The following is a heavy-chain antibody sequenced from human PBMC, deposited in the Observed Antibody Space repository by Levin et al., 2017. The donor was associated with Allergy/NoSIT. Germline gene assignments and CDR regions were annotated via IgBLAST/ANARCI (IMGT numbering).Heavy chain of an antibody. V-gene: IGHV4-61*01. Sequence: SETLSLTCTVSGGSVSSDTSYWSWIRQPPGKGLEWIAYGYYSGSTNYNPSLKSRVTISLETSKNQFSLKLSSVTAADTAVYYCASGEIRSARWVYWGQGILVTVSS. CDR1: GGSVSSDTSY. CDR2: GYYSGST. D-gene: IGHD3-10*01. CDR3: ASGEIRSARWVY. J-gene: IGHJ4*02.